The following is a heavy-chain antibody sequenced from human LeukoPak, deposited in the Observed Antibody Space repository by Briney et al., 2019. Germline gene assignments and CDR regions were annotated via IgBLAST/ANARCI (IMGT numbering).Heavy chain of an antibody. J-gene: IGHJ4*02. CDR1: GFTFSSYA. Sequence: GGSLRLSCAASGFTFSSYAMSWVRQAPGKGLEWVSAISGSGGSTYYADSVKGRFTISRDNSKNTLYLQMNSLRAEDTAVYYCARAGRGYNWNYQDYWGQGTLVTVSS. CDR2: ISGSGGST. CDR3: ARAGRGYNWNYQDY. D-gene: IGHD1-7*01. V-gene: IGHV3-23*01.